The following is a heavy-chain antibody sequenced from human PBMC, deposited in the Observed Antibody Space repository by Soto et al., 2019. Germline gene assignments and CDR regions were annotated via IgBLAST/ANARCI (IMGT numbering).Heavy chain of an antibody. CDR2: IWYEGSNK. CDR1: GFTFSSYG. D-gene: IGHD3-9*01. Sequence: PGGSLRLSCAASGFTFSSYGMHWVRQAPGKGLEWVAVIWYEGSNKYYADSVKGRFTISRDNSKNTLYLQMNSLRAEDTAEYYCARVVRHFDTPYGMDVWGQGTTVTVSS. V-gene: IGHV3-33*01. CDR3: ARVVRHFDTPYGMDV. J-gene: IGHJ6*02.